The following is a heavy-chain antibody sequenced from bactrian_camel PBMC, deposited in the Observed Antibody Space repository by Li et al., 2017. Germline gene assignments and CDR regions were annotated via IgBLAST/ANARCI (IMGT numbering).Heavy chain of an antibody. Sequence: HVQLVESGGGSVQAGGSLKLSCSASGRTRDSYCMGWFRQVPGKEREGIAGIDSDGRRTYAESVKGRFTISQDNTKNTLDLQMTNLQPEDTAMYYCAISSDFGYWGQGTQVTVS. CDR3: AISSDFGY. V-gene: IGHV3S55*01. D-gene: IGHD2*01. CDR1: GRTRDSYC. J-gene: IGHJ6*01. CDR2: IDSDGRR.